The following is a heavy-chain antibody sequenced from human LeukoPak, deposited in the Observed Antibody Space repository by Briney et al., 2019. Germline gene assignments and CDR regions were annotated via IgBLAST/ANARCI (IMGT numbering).Heavy chain of an antibody. D-gene: IGHD7-27*01. CDR2: INGDGSSI. CDR1: GFTFSSHW. CDR3: ARDLNWGASDY. V-gene: IGHV3-74*01. J-gene: IGHJ4*02. Sequence: GGSLRLSCAASGFTFSSHWMYWVRQAPGKGLVWVSRINGDGSSIAYADSVKGRFAISRDNAKNTLYLQMNSLRAEDTAVYYCARDLNWGASDYWGQGTLVTVSS.